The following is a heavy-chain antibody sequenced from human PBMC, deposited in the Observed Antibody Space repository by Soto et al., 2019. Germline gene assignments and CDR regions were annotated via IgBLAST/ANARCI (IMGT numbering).Heavy chain of an antibody. D-gene: IGHD2-15*01. Sequence: EVQLLESGGGLVQPGGSLRLSCAASGFTFSSYAMSWVRQAPGKGLEWVSAISGSGGSTYYADSVKGRFTISRDNSKNTLYLQMNSLRAEDTAVYYCAKAKVVVVAAMILFDHWGQGTLVTVSS. CDR3: AKAKVVVVAAMILFDH. CDR1: GFTFSSYA. V-gene: IGHV3-23*01. CDR2: ISGSGGST. J-gene: IGHJ4*02.